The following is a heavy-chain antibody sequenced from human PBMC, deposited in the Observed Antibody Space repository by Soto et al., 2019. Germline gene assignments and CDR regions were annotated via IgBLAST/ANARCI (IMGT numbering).Heavy chain of an antibody. CDR3: ARRRIAARPGGIDY. Sequence: QVQLVESGGGVVQPGRSLRLSCAASGFTFSSYAMHWVRQAPGKGLEWVAVISYDGSNKYYADSVKGRFTISRDNSKNTLYLQMNSLRAEDTAVYYCARRRIAARPGGIDYWGQGTLVTVSS. J-gene: IGHJ4*02. V-gene: IGHV3-30-3*01. CDR1: GFTFSSYA. CDR2: ISYDGSNK. D-gene: IGHD6-6*01.